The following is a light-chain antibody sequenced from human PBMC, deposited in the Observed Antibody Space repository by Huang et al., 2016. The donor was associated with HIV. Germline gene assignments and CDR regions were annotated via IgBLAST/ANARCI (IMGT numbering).Light chain of an antibody. CDR1: QAVLKNSNKKNN. J-gene: IGKJ2*01. CDR2: WES. V-gene: IGKV4-1*01. CDR3: QQYYSPPYT. Sequence: DIEMTQSPDSLTVSLGARAIINCKSSQAVLKNSNKKNNLAWYQQRPGRPPKVLIYWESQRESGVPDRSVGSGSGTDFNFTIVSLQPEDLAVYYCQQYYSPPYTFGQGPGWRS.